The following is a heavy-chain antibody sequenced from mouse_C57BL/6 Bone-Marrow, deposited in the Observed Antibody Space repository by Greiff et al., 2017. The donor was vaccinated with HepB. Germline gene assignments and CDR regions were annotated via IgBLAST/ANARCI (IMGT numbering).Heavy chain of an antibody. J-gene: IGHJ3*01. CDR1: GFTFSSYA. D-gene: IGHD3-2*02. CDR2: ISDGGSYT. CDR3: AREGAQATAWFAY. Sequence: EVKLEESGGGLVKPGGSLKLSCAASGFTFSSYAMSWVRQTPEKRLEWVATISDGGSYTYYPDNVKGRFTISRDNAKNNLYLQMSHLKSEDTAMYYCAREGAQATAWFAYWGQGTLVTVSA. V-gene: IGHV5-4*01.